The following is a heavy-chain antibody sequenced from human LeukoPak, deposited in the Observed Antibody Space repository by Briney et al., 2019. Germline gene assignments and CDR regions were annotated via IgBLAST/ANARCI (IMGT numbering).Heavy chain of an antibody. J-gene: IGHJ4*02. D-gene: IGHD6-13*01. CDR3: ARVPPGYSSSYYAPDY. CDR2: ISAYNGNT. CDR1: GYTFTSYA. Sequence: ASAKVSCKASGYTFTSYAISWVRQAPGQGLEWMGWISAYNGNTNYAQKLQGRVTMTIDTSTSTAYMELRSLRSDDTAVYYCARVPPGYSSSYYAPDYWGQGTLVTVSS. V-gene: IGHV1-18*01.